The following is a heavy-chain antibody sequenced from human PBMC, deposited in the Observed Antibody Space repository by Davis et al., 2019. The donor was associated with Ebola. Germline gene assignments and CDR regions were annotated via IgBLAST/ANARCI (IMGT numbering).Heavy chain of an antibody. Sequence: SGPTLVKPTQTLTLTCTFSGFSLRTSGMGAGWIRQPPGNALEWLALLYWDDDKRYRPSLKSRLTITKDTSKNQVVLTMINMDPVDTATYYCAHRLGRFGEWNFDYWGLGTLVTVSS. J-gene: IGHJ4*02. V-gene: IGHV2-5*02. D-gene: IGHD3-10*01. CDR3: AHRLGRFGEWNFDY. CDR2: LYWDDDK. CDR1: GFSLRTSGMG.